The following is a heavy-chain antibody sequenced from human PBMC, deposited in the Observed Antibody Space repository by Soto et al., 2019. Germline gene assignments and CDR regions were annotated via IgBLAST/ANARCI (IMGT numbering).Heavy chain of an antibody. J-gene: IGHJ5*02. CDR1: GGSISSSSYY. D-gene: IGHD2-2*01. CDR3: ARNIVLVPAAMSSPHWFDP. Sequence: PSETLSLTCTVSGGSISSSSYYWGWIRQPPGKGLEWIGSIYYSGYTYYNPSLKSRVTISVDTSKNQFSLKLSSVTAADTAVYYCARNIVLVPAAMSSPHWFDPWGQGTLVTVSS. CDR2: IYYSGYT. V-gene: IGHV4-39*01.